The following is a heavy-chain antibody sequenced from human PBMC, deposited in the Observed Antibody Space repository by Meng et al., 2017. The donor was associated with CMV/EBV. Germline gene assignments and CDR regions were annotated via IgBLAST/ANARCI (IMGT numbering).Heavy chain of an antibody. CDR3: AKGGPSPIAAVGLVDY. D-gene: IGHD6-13*01. V-gene: IGHV3-9*01. Sequence: GGSLRLSCAASGFTFDDYAMHWVRQAPGKGLEWVSGISWNSGSIGYADSVKGRFTISRDNDKNSLYLQMNSLRAEDTALYYCAKGGPSPIAAVGLVDYWGQGTLVTVSS. J-gene: IGHJ4*02. CDR1: GFTFDDYA. CDR2: ISWNSGSI.